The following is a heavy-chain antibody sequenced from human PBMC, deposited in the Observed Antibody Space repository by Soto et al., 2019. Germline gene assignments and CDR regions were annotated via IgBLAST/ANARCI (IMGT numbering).Heavy chain of an antibody. CDR2: INWNGGST. CDR1: GFTFDDYG. Sequence: EGQLVESGGGVVRPGGSLRLSCAASGFTFDDYGMSWVRQAPGKGLEWVSGINWNGGSTGYADSVKGRFTISRDNAENSLYLQMNSLRAEDTALYHCAGARGSGWKNWYFDLWGRGTLVTVSS. D-gene: IGHD6-19*01. CDR3: AGARGSGWKNWYFDL. V-gene: IGHV3-20*01. J-gene: IGHJ2*01.